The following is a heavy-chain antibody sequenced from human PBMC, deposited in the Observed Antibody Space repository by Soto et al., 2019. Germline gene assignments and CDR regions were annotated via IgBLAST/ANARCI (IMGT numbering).Heavy chain of an antibody. CDR1: GGSISSSNYY. CDR3: ASPLWERGEYYYYVMDV. V-gene: IGHV4-39*01. CDR2: IYYSGST. Sequence: SETLSLTCTVSGGSISSSNYYWGWVRQPPGKGLEWIGTIYYSGSTYYNPSLKSRVTMSIDTSKNQFSLKLSSVTAADTAVYYCASPLWERGEYYYYVMDVWGQGTTVTVSS. D-gene: IGHD1-26*01. J-gene: IGHJ6*02.